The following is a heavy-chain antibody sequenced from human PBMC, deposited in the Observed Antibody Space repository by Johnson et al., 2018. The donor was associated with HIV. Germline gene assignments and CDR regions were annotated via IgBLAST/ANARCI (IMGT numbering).Heavy chain of an antibody. J-gene: IGHJ3*02. CDR2: ISYDGSNK. CDR1: GFTFSSYA. Sequence: QVQLVESGGGVVQPGRSLRLSCAAPGFTFSSYAMHWVRQAPGKGLEWVAVISYDGSNKYYADSVKGRLTISRDNSKNTLYLQMNSLRAEDTVVYFCARVRRKNWNLGDPFDIWGQGTMVTVSS. V-gene: IGHV3-30*04. D-gene: IGHD1-7*01. CDR3: ARVRRKNWNLGDPFDI.